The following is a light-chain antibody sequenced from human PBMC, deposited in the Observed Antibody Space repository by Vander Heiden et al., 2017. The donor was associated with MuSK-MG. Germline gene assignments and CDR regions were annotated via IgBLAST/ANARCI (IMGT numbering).Light chain of an antibody. CDR3: AAWDDSLNGVV. CDR2: SNY. CDR1: SSNIGSNA. Sequence: QSVLTQSPSASGTPGQRVPIPSSGSSSNIGSNAVNWYQQLPGTAPTLLIYSNYQRPSGVPGRFSGSKSGTSASLAISGLQSEDEADYYCAAWDDSLNGVVFGGGTKLTVL. J-gene: IGLJ2*01. V-gene: IGLV1-44*01.